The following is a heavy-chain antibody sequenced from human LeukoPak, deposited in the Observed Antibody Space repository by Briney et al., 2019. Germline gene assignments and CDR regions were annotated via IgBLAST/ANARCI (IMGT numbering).Heavy chain of an antibody. CDR3: AKGGKWDVTPFDY. CDR1: GFTFTSYS. J-gene: IGHJ4*02. CDR2: ISGGGGST. V-gene: IGHV3-23*01. D-gene: IGHD1-26*01. Sequence: PGGSLRLSCAASGFTFTSYSMNWVRQAPGKGLEWVSTISGGGGSTYYADSVKGRFTISRDNSKNTPYLQVNSLRAEDTAVYYCAKGGKWDVTPFDYWGQGTLVTVSS.